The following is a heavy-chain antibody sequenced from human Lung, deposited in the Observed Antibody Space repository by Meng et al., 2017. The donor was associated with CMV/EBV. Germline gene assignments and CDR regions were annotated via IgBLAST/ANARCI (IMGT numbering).Heavy chain of an antibody. CDR2: VYHRGDT. CDR1: GASISSDIW. J-gene: IGHJ4*02. V-gene: IGHV4-4*02. Sequence: QLPSVESGPGLVKPSGTLSRTCTGSGASISSDIWWSWVRQPPGKGLEWIGEVYHRGDTNYNPSLKSRVDISVDKSKNQFYLSLFSVTAADTAVYYCGRDQGRELINHWGQGTLVTVSS. D-gene: IGHD1-7*01. CDR3: GRDQGRELINH.